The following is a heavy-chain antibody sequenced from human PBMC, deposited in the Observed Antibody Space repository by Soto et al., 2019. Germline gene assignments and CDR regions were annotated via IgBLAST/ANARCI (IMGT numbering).Heavy chain of an antibody. CDR3: AKAAAAYQLLLSWFDP. V-gene: IGHV3-23*01. Sequence: GGSLRLSCAASGFTFSSYAMSWVRQAPGKGLEWVSAISGSGGSTYYADSVKGRFTISRDNSKNTLYLQMNSLRAEDTAVYYCAKAAAAYQLLLSWFDPWGQGTLVTVSS. CDR1: GFTFSSYA. CDR2: ISGSGGST. D-gene: IGHD2-2*01. J-gene: IGHJ5*02.